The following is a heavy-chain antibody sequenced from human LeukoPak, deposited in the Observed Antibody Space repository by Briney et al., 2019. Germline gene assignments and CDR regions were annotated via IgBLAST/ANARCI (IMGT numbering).Heavy chain of an antibody. CDR3: ARDHGGKVDRYFDV. CDR2: INPSGGST. V-gene: IGHV1-46*01. D-gene: IGHD4-23*01. J-gene: IGHJ2*01. Sequence: ASVKVSCKASGYTFTTYYMHWVRQAPGQGLEWMGIINPSGGSTNYAQKFQGRVTMTRDTSTSTVYMELSSLRSDDTAVYYCARDHGGKVDRYFDVWGRGTLVTVSS. CDR1: GYTFTTYY.